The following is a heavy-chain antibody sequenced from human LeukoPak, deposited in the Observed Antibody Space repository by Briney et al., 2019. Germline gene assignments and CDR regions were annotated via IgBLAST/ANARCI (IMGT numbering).Heavy chain of an antibody. Sequence: SETVSLMCTVSGRSISSCGDYGSWIRQHPGKGLEWIGYIYYSGSTYYNPSRKSRVTISVDTCKNQFSLKLRSVTPADTAVYHCARELSSTSTHCFAPWGEGTLVTLSS. CDR3: ARELSSTSTHCFAP. CDR2: IYYSGST. V-gene: IGHV4-31*03. J-gene: IGHJ5*02. CDR1: GRSISSCGDY. D-gene: IGHD2-2*01.